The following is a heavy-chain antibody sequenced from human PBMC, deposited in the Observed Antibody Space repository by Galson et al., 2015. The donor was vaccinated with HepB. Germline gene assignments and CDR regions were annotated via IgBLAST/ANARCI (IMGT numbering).Heavy chain of an antibody. D-gene: IGHD3-10*01. CDR1: GFTFTSYA. V-gene: IGHV3-23*01. Sequence: SLRLSCAASGFTFTSYAMSWVRQAPGKGLERVSAISGSGGTTYYADSVKGRFTISRDNSKNTLYVQMSSLKVEDTAIYYCAKDMYYFGSWTSDYWGQGTLVTVSS. CDR2: ISGSGGTT. CDR3: AKDMYYFGSWTSDY. J-gene: IGHJ4*02.